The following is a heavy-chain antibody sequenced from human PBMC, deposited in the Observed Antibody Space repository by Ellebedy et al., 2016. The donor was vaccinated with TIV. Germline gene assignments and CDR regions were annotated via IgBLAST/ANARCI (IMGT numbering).Heavy chain of an antibody. D-gene: IGHD6-19*01. CDR2: IKEDGSEQ. V-gene: IGHV3-7*01. CDR1: GFTFSSYW. Sequence: GESLKISCAASGFTFSSYWMSWVRQAPGKGLEWVANIKEDGSEQYYGDSVKGRFTISRDNAQNSLHLQMNSLRAEDTATYYCARWIVAVPSTIEYLDIWGRGTLVTVSS. J-gene: IGHJ2*01. CDR3: ARWIVAVPSTIEYLDI.